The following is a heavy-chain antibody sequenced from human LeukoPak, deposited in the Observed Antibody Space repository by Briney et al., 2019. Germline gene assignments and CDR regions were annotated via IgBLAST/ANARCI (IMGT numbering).Heavy chain of an antibody. CDR3: AREGERRYYFDY. CDR2: IYYSGST. D-gene: IGHD2-21*01. J-gene: IGHJ4*02. Sequence: PSETLSLTCTVSGGSISSGGYYWSWIRQHPGKGLGWIGYIYYSGSTYYNPSLKSRVTISVDTSKNQFSLKLSSVTAADTAVYCCAREGERRYYFDYWGQGTLVTVSS. CDR1: GGSISSGGYY. V-gene: IGHV4-31*03.